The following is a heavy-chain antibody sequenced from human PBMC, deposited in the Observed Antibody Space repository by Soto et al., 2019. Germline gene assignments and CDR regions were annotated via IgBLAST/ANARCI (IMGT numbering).Heavy chain of an antibody. D-gene: IGHD6-19*01. Sequence: GGSLRLSCAVSGFIVSDFDMHWVRQAPGKGLEWVAVLSDEGTNKYYADSVQGRFTVSREDSRNMVYLRMTSLRPDDTATYYCARDHVQSRDWTGFRLRYYALDVWGRGTTVTVSS. CDR3: ARDHVQSRDWTGFRLRYYALDV. CDR1: GFIVSDFD. J-gene: IGHJ6*02. V-gene: IGHV3-30*03. CDR2: LSDEGTNK.